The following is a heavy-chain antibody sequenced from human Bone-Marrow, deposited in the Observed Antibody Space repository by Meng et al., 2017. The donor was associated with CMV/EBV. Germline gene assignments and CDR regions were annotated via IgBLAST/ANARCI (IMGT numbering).Heavy chain of an antibody. J-gene: IGHJ6*02. D-gene: IGHD2-2*02. Sequence: ASVKVSCKASGYTFTSYDINWVRQATGQGLEWMGWMNPNSSNTGYAQKFQGRVTMTRNTSISTAYMELSSLRSEDTAVYYCARVRCSSTSCYTVRLFWLNYYGMDVWGQGTTVTVSS. V-gene: IGHV1-8*01. CDR3: ARVRCSSTSCYTVRLFWLNYYGMDV. CDR1: GYTFTSYD. CDR2: MNPNSSNT.